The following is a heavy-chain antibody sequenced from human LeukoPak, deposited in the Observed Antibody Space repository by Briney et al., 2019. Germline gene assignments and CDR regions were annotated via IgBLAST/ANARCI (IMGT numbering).Heavy chain of an antibody. CDR3: VRDVDIVVVPAAQFDY. J-gene: IGHJ4*02. CDR1: GYTFTGYY. Sequence: ASVTVSCKASGYTFTGYYMHWVRQAPGQGLEWMGWINPNSGGTNYAQKFQGRVTMTRDTSISTAYMELSRLRSDDTAVYYCVRDVDIVVVPAAQFDYWGQGTLVTVSS. CDR2: INPNSGGT. V-gene: IGHV1-2*02. D-gene: IGHD2-2*01.